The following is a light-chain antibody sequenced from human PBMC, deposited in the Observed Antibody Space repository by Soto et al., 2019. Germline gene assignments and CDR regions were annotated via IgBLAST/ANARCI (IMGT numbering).Light chain of an antibody. Sequence: DIQMTQSPSTLSPSVGDRVAITCRASQSISRWLARYQQKPGKAPKLLIYDASSLASGVPSRFSGSGSGTEFTLTISSLQPDDFVTYYCQQYVNYPYTFGQGTKLEIK. CDR3: QQYVNYPYT. V-gene: IGKV1-5*01. CDR2: DAS. CDR1: QSISRW. J-gene: IGKJ2*01.